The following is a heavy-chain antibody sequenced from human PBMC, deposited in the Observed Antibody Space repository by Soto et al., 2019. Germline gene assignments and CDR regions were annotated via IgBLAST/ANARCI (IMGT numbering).Heavy chain of an antibody. J-gene: IGHJ4*02. V-gene: IGHV3-7*01. CDR2: IKQDGSEK. Sequence: PGGSLRLSCAASGFTFSSYWMSWVRQAPGKGLEWVANIKQDGSEKYYVDSVKGRFTISRDNAKNSLYLQMNSLRAEDTAVYYCVRFLAVGSFLGPSVVPAAMDYWGQGTLVTVSS. CDR3: VRFLAVGSFLGPSVVPAAMDY. D-gene: IGHD2-2*01. CDR1: GFTFSSYW.